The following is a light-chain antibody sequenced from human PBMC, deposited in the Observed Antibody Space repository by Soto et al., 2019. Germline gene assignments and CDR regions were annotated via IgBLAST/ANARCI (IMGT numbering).Light chain of an antibody. CDR2: GAS. J-gene: IGKJ3*01. CDR3: QQYGYSGFT. Sequence: EIVLTQSPGTLSLSPGERATLSCRASQSVSSSYLAWYQQKPGRAPRLLIYGASNRATGIPDRFSGSGSGTDFTLTISRLEPKDLTVYYCQQYGYSGFTFGXGTKVDSK. V-gene: IGKV3-20*01. CDR1: QSVSSSY.